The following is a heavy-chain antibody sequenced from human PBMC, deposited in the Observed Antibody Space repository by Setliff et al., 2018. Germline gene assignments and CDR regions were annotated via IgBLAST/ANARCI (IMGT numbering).Heavy chain of an antibody. V-gene: IGHV3-21*01. CDR1: GFTFSSYS. CDR2: YRGGFT. Sequence: GGSLRLSCAASGFTFSSYSMNWVRQAPGKGLEWVSLLYRGGFTFYADSVEGRFTISRDNAKNSLYLQMNSLRAEDSAVYYCARDGVFYAMDFWGQGTTVTVSS. D-gene: IGHD3-10*01. CDR3: ARDGVFYAMDF. J-gene: IGHJ6*02.